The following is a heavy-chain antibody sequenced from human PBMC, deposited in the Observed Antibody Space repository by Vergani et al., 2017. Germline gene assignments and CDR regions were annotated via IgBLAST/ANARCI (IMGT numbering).Heavy chain of an antibody. CDR1: GGSFSGYY. J-gene: IGHJ6*02. D-gene: IGHD3-3*01. CDR2: IYTSGST. Sequence: QVQLQQWGAGLLKPSETLSLTCAVYGGSFSGYYWSWIRQPPGKGLEWIGRIYTSGSTNYNPSLKSRVTMSVDTSKNQFSLKLSSMTAADTAVYYCARGNELRFLEWLLYRDYYYYGMDVWGQGTTVTVAS. V-gene: IGHV4-59*10. CDR3: ARGNELRFLEWLLYRDYYYYGMDV.